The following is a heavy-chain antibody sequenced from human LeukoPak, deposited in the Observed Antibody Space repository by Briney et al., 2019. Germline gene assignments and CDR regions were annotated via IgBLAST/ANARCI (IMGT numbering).Heavy chain of an antibody. CDR1: GGTFSSYT. J-gene: IGHJ5*02. Sequence: SVKVSCKASGGTFSSYTISWVRQAPGQGLEWMGRIIPILGIANYAQKFQGRVTITADKSTSTAYMELSSLRSEDTAVYYCARDLDYYGSGSYYNPVRFDPWGQGTLVTVSS. D-gene: IGHD3-10*01. CDR3: ARDLDYYGSGSYYNPVRFDP. CDR2: IIPILGIA. V-gene: IGHV1-69*04.